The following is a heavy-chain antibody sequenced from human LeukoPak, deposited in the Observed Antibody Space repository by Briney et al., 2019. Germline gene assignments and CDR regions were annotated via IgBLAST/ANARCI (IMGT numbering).Heavy chain of an antibody. CDR2: IRQDGSEK. D-gene: IGHD3-10*01. J-gene: IGHJ4*02. Sequence: GGSLRLSCAASGFIFSNHWMSWVRHAPGKGLEWVANIRQDGSEKQYGDAVKGRFTISSDNEKNSLYQQMNSRRAEGMAVFFCVRESRSGTSYWGQGTLVTVSS. CDR3: VRESRSGTSY. CDR1: GFIFSNHW. V-gene: IGHV3-7*01.